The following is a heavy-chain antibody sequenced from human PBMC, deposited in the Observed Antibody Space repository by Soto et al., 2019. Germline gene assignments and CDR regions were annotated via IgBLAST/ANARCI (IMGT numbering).Heavy chain of an antibody. CDR3: ARHPNRDYGGNSAFFDY. D-gene: IGHD4-17*01. Sequence: QPGGSLRLSCAASGFSISSFWMSWVRQAPGKRLEWLATLKGDGSERYYLGSVRGRFTISRDNAKDSLYLQMSALTAEDTAMYHCARHPNRDYGGNSAFFDYWGQGTPVTVSS. J-gene: IGHJ4*02. CDR2: LKGDGSER. V-gene: IGHV3-7*01. CDR1: GFSISSFW.